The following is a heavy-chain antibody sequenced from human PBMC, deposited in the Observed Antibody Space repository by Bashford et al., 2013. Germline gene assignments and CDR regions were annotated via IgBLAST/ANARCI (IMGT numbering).Heavy chain of an antibody. Sequence: SETLSLTCTVSGGSISSGGYYWSWIRQHPGKGLEWIGYIYYSGSTYYNPSLKSRVTISVDTSKNQFSLKLSSVTAADTAVYYCARDMGXGRGRNYYYDMDVWGPKGHGSPSPX. CDR2: IYYSGST. D-gene: IGHD3-16*01. CDR3: ARDMGXGRGRNYYYDMDV. CDR1: GGSISSGGYY. V-gene: IGHV4-31*03. J-gene: IGHJ6*01.